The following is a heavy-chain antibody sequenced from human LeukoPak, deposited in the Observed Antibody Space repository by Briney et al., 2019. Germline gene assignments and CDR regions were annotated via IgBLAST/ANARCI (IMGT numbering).Heavy chain of an antibody. V-gene: IGHV3-23*01. Sequence: GGSLTLSCAASGFTFSSYAMSWVRQAPGKGLEWVSAISGSGGSTYYADSVKGRFTISRDNSKNTLYLQMNSLRAEDTAVYYCAKLKGSSADWAADYWGQGTLVTVSS. CDR2: ISGSGGST. J-gene: IGHJ4*02. CDR1: GFTFSSYA. CDR3: AKLKGSSADWAADY. D-gene: IGHD3-22*01.